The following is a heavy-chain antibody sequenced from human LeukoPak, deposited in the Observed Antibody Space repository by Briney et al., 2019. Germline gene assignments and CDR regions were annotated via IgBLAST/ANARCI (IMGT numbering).Heavy chain of an antibody. CDR3: AKVLNSSGYYYYFDY. Sequence: GGSLRLSCAASGFTFSSYAMSWVRQAPGKGLEWVSAISGSGGSTYYADSVKGRFTISRDNSKNTLYLQVNSLRAEDTAVYYCAKVLNSSGYYYYFDYWGQGTLVTVSS. J-gene: IGHJ4*02. CDR2: ISGSGGST. D-gene: IGHD3-22*01. CDR1: GFTFSSYA. V-gene: IGHV3-23*01.